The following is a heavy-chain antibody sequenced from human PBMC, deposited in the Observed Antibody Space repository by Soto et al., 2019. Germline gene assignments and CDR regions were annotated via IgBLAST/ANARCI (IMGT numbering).Heavy chain of an antibody. CDR2: ISGSGSNI. J-gene: IGHJ5*02. CDR1: EFTFSSYD. CDR3: ARDVESGYGDYGSDWFDP. V-gene: IGHV3-48*03. D-gene: IGHD4-17*01. Sequence: EVQLEESGGGLVQSGGSLRLSCVASEFTFSSYDMNWVRQAPGKGLEWISYISGSGSNINYADSVKGRFIISRDNAKKSLLLQMNSLRVEDTARYYCARDVESGYGDYGSDWFDPWGLGTLVTVSP.